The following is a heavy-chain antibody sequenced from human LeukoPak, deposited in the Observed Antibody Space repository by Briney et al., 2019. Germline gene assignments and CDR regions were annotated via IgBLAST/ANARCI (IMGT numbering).Heavy chain of an antibody. Sequence: SETLSLTCAVYGGSCSGYYWSWMRQPPGKGQEWIGEINHSGSTNYNPSLKSRVTISVDTSKNQFSLKLSSVTAADTAVYYCARRVNRRRAFDIWGQGTMVTVSS. D-gene: IGHD3-22*01. CDR3: ARRVNRRRAFDI. J-gene: IGHJ3*02. CDR1: GGSCSGYY. V-gene: IGHV4-34*01. CDR2: INHSGST.